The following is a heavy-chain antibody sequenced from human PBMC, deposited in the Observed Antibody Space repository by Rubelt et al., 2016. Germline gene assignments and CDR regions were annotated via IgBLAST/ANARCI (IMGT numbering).Heavy chain of an antibody. CDR2: IYYSGST. Sequence: QVQLQESGPGLVKPSETLSLTCTVSGYSISSGYYWGWIRQPPGKGLEWIGSIYYSGSTYYNPSLKSRVTISVDTSKNQFSLKLSSVTAEDTAVHYCARLLRSYWYFDLWGRGTLVTVSS. CDR3: ARLLRSYWYFDL. J-gene: IGHJ2*01. CDR1: GYSISSGYY. V-gene: IGHV4-38-2*02.